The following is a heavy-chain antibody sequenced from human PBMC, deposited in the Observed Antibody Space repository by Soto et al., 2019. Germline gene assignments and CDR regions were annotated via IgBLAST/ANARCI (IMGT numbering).Heavy chain of an antibody. D-gene: IGHD3-10*01. CDR1: GYNFGSFL. CDR3: AKDRGRPDAFNI. J-gene: IGHJ3*02. Sequence: GSLRLSCAGSGYNFGSFLMHWVRQAPGKGLVWVSRIDNGGTNTVYADAVKGRFTISRDNAKNTLYLQMNSLRAEDTAVYYCAKDRGRPDAFNIWGQGTMVTVSS. V-gene: IGHV3-74*01. CDR2: IDNGGTNT.